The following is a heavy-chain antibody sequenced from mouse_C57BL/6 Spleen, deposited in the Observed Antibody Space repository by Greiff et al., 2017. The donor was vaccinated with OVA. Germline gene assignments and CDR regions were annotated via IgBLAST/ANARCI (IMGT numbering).Heavy chain of an antibody. CDR1: GYTFTSYW. J-gene: IGHJ1*03. V-gene: IGHV1-55*01. CDR3: AGDDGSRGWYFDV. CDR2: IYPGSGST. Sequence: VQLQQPGAELVKPGASVKMSCKASGYTFTSYWITWVKQRPGQGLEWIGDIYPGSGSTNYNEKFKSKATLTVDTSSSTAYMQLSSLTSEDSAVYDCAGDDGSRGWYFDVWGTGTTVTVSS. D-gene: IGHD1-1*01.